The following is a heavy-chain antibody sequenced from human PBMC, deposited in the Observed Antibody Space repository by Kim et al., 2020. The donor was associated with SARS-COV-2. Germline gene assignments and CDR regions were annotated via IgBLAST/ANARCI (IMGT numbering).Heavy chain of an antibody. J-gene: IGHJ6*02. CDR3: ARDPPPSLVPAAIYYYYYGMDV. D-gene: IGHD2-2*01. CDR1: GFTFSSYS. V-gene: IGHV3-21*01. CDR2: ISSSSSYI. Sequence: GGSLRLSCAASGFTFSSYSMNWVRQAPGKGLEWVSSISSSSSYIYYADSVKGRFTISRDNAKNSLYLQMNSLRAEDTAVYYCARDPPPSLVPAAIYYYYYGMDVWGQGTTVTVSS.